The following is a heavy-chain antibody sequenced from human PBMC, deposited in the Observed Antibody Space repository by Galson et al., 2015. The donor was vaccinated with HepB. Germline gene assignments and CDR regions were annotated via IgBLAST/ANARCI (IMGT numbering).Heavy chain of an antibody. CDR2: ISYDGRNK. Sequence: SLRLSCAASGFTFSSYAMHWVRRAPGKGLEWVALISYDGRNKHYVDSVKGRFTISRDNSKNTLYLQMNSLRPEDTAVYYCARDKVETVAGTGYFQHWGQGTLVTVSS. D-gene: IGHD6-19*01. CDR1: GFTFSSYA. CDR3: ARDKVETVAGTGYFQH. J-gene: IGHJ1*01. V-gene: IGHV3-30*04.